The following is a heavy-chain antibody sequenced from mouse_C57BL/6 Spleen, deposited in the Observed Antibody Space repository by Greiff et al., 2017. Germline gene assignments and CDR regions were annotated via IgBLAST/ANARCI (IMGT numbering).Heavy chain of an antibody. V-gene: IGHV1-82*01. D-gene: IGHD1-1*01. Sequence: QVQLKQPGAELVKPGASVKISSKASGYAFSGSWMNWVKQTPGKGLEWIGRIYPGAGDTNYNWKFKVKATLTADKSSSTAYMQLSSLTSEDSAVYFWARDGFTTVVAREFAYWGQGTLVTVSA. CDR3: ARDGFTTVVAREFAY. CDR2: IYPGAGDT. J-gene: IGHJ3*01. CDR1: GYAFSGSW.